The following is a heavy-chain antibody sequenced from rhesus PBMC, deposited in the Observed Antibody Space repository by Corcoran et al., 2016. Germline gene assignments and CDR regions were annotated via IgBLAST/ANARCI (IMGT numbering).Heavy chain of an antibody. J-gene: IGHJ4*01. CDR2: ISGRSGST. Sequence: QVQLQESGPGLVKPSETLSLTCAVSGGSISSSNWWSWLRQPPGKGLECIGYISGRSGSTPYNPYLKSRVTISTDTGKNQFSLKLSSVTAADTAVYYCARASYSGSWTGIDYWGQGVLVTVSS. D-gene: IGHD6-25*01. CDR1: GGSISSSNW. V-gene: IGHV4-65*01. CDR3: ARASYSGSWTGIDY.